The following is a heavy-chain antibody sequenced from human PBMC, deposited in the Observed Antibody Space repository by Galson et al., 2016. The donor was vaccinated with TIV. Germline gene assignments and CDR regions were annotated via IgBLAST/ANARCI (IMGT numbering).Heavy chain of an antibody. J-gene: IGHJ3*02. V-gene: IGHV1-18*01. CDR2: ISTPHGTT. CDR3: ARYCASTSCYSDAFDI. D-gene: IGHD2/OR15-2a*01. Sequence: ASGCNFGSFPLGWVRQAPGQGLEWMGWISTPHGTTHYAHDFQVRLTMNTDPSTSTVYMELRNLRPDDTAMYYCARYCASTSCYSDAFDIWGQGTMVTVSS. CDR1: GCNFGSFP.